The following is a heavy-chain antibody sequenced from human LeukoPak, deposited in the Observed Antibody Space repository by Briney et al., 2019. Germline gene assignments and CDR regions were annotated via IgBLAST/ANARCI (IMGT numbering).Heavy chain of an antibody. Sequence: ASVKVSCKASGYTFTGYYMHWVRQAPGQGLEWMGWINPNSGGTNYAQKFQGWVTMTRDTSISTAYMELSRLRSDDTAVYYCATDYGGNSAVAPAFDIWGQGTMVTVSS. D-gene: IGHD4-23*01. CDR2: INPNSGGT. J-gene: IGHJ3*02. CDR3: ATDYGGNSAVAPAFDI. V-gene: IGHV1-2*04. CDR1: GYTFTGYY.